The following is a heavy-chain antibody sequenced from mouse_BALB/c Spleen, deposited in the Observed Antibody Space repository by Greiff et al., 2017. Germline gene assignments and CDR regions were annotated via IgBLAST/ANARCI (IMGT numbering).Heavy chain of an antibody. Sequence: DGQLVESGGGLVKPGGSLKLSCAASGFTFSDYYMYWVRQTPEKRLEWVATISDGGSYTYYPDSVKGRFTISRDNAKNNLYLQMSSLKSEDTAMYYCARSNYYGSSGYFDVWGAGTTVTVSS. CDR2: ISDGGSYT. V-gene: IGHV5-4*02. D-gene: IGHD1-1*01. CDR3: ARSNYYGSSGYFDV. CDR1: GFTFSDYY. J-gene: IGHJ1*01.